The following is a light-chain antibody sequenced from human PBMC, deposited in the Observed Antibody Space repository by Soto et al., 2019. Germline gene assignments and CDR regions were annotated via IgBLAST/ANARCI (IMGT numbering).Light chain of an antibody. Sequence: EIVLTQSPGTLSLSPGDRATLSCRASQSVSSTYLAWYQQKPGQAPRLLLYGASTRATGIPDRFSGTGSGTDFTLTISRLEPKDFSVYYCPQYGSSPPITFGPGTKVDIK. J-gene: IGKJ3*01. CDR2: GAS. CDR3: PQYGSSPPIT. CDR1: QSVSSTY. V-gene: IGKV3-20*01.